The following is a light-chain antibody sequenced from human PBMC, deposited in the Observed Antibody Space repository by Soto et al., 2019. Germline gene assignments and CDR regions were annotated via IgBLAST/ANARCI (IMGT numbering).Light chain of an antibody. J-gene: IGLJ2*01. CDR2: EVS. CDR1: SSDVGGYNY. Sequence: SALTQPPSASGSPGQSVTISCIGTSSDVGGYNYVSWYQQHPGKAPKLMIYEVSKRPSGVPDRFSGSKSVNTASLTVSGLQAEDEADYYCSSYAASNNLGVFGGGTKLTVL. CDR3: SSYAASNNLGV. V-gene: IGLV2-8*01.